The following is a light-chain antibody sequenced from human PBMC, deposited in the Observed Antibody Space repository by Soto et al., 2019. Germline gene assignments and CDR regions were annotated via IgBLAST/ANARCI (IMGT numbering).Light chain of an antibody. CDR1: QGIHNW. V-gene: IGKV1D-12*01. CDR2: AVS. CDR3: QQSNTFPLT. Sequence: DIQMTQSPSSVSASVGERVTITCRASQGIHNWLAWYQQKPGKAPKLLISAVSSLQSGVPSRFSGSGFGTDFTLTISSLQPEDFATYYCQQSNTFPLTFGPGTKVDIK. J-gene: IGKJ3*01.